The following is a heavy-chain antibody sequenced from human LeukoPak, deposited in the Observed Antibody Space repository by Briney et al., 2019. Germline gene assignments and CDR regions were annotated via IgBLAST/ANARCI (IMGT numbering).Heavy chain of an antibody. J-gene: IGHJ4*02. CDR3: ARSLYSSSSEFDY. V-gene: IGHV1-46*01. CDR1: GGTFSSYA. CDR2: INPSGGST. D-gene: IGHD6-6*01. Sequence: ASVKVSCKASGGTFSSYAISWVRQAPGQGLEWMGIINPSGGSTSYAQKFQGRVTMTRDMSTSTVYMELSSLRSEDTAVYYCARSLYSSSSEFDYWGQGTLVTVSS.